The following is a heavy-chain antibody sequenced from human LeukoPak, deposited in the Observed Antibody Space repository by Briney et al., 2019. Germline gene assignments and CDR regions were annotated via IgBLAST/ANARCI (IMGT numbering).Heavy chain of an antibody. V-gene: IGHV1-18*01. J-gene: IGHJ4*02. CDR1: GYTFTSYG. Sequence: ASVKVSCKASGYTFTSYGISCVRQAPGQGLEWMGWISAYNGNTNYAQKLQGRVTMTTDTSTSTAYMKLRSLRSDDTAVYYCASLYCSSTSCFGPCGYWGQGTLVTVSS. CDR3: ASLYCSSTSCFGPCGY. D-gene: IGHD2-2*01. CDR2: ISAYNGNT.